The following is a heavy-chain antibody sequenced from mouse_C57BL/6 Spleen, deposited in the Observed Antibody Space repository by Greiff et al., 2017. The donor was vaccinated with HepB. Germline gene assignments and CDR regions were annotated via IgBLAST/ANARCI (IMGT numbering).Heavy chain of an antibody. CDR2: IYPGDGDT. CDR1: GYAFSSSW. V-gene: IGHV1-82*01. D-gene: IGHD1-1*01. Sequence: QVQLQQSGPELVKPGASVKISCKASGYAFSSSWMNWVKQRPGKGLEWIGRIYPGDGDTNYNGKFKGKATLTADKSSSTAYMQLSSLTSEDSAVYFCAKFITTAPYYFDCWGQGTTLTVSS. CDR3: AKFITTAPYYFDC. J-gene: IGHJ2*01.